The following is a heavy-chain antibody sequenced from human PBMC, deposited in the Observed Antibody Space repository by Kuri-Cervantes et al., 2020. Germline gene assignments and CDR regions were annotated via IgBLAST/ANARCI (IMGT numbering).Heavy chain of an antibody. J-gene: IGHJ6*02. CDR2: IGSSTSYI. CDR1: GFTFSSFS. V-gene: IGHV3-21*01. Sequence: GGSLRLSCAASGFTFSSFSMHWVRQAPGKGLERVSSIGSSTSYIYYTDSLKGRFTISRDNAKNSLYLQMNSLRAEDTAVYYCARGIWLQDYGMDVWGQGTTVTVSS. CDR3: ARGIWLQDYGMDV. D-gene: IGHD5-24*01.